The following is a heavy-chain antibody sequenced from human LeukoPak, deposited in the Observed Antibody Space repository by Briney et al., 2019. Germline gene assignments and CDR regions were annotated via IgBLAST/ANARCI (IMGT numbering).Heavy chain of an antibody. J-gene: IGHJ6*03. CDR1: GYTFTSYG. Sequence: GASVKVSCKASGYTFTSYGLSWVRQAPGQGLEWMGRITTHNGNTKYAQNLQGRVTMTTDTSTSTAYMELRSLRSDDTAVYYCARGIVPAARDYYYYYMDVWGKGTTVTVSS. CDR2: ITTHNGNT. CDR3: ARGIVPAARDYYYYYMDV. V-gene: IGHV1-18*01. D-gene: IGHD2-2*01.